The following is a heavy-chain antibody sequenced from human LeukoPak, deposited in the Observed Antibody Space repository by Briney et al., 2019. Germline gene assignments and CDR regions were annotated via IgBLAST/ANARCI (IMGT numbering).Heavy chain of an antibody. D-gene: IGHD2-2*01. V-gene: IGHV3-30*02. CDR1: GFTFSSYG. CDR2: IRYDGSNK. J-gene: IGHJ4*02. Sequence: GWSLRLSCAASGFTFSSYGMHWVRQAPGKGLEWVAFIRYDGSNKYYADSVKGRFTISRDNSKNTLYLQMNSLRAEDTAVYYCAKDSYCSSTSCGIDYWGQGTLVTVSS. CDR3: AKDSYCSSTSCGIDY.